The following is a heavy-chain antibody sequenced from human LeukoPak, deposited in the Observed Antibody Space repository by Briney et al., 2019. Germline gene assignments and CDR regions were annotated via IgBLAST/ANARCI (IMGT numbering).Heavy chain of an antibody. CDR3: AKGSSGWFQDAFDI. D-gene: IGHD6-19*01. Sequence: GGSLRLSCAASGFSFNNYAMNWVRQAPGKGLEWVSGISVSGGRTFYADSVKGRFTISRDNSMNTLDQQINSLRVEDTAVYYCAKGSSGWFQDAFDIWGQGTMVTVSS. J-gene: IGHJ3*02. V-gene: IGHV3-23*01. CDR2: ISVSGGRT. CDR1: GFSFNNYA.